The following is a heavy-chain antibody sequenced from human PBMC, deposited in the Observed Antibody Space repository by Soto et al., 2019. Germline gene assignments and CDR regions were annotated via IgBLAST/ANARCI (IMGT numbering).Heavy chain of an antibody. CDR3: TTDSHFTMKLVRFDY. CDR2: IKSKIAGRTT. CDR1: GFTFTTAW. V-gene: IGHV3-15*07. Sequence: EVQLVESGGGLVEPGGSLRLSCAASGFTFTTAWINWVRQAPGKGLEWVGRIKSKIAGRTTDFAAPVKGRFAILRDDSRNMVYFQMNSLKIEDTAVYYCTTDSHFTMKLVRFDYWGLGTLVTVSS. J-gene: IGHJ4*01. D-gene: IGHD3-22*01.